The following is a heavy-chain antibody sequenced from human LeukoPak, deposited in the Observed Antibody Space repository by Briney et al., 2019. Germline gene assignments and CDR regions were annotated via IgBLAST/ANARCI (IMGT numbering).Heavy chain of an antibody. CDR3: ARDIVLIAVAVRGSFDI. D-gene: IGHD6-19*01. V-gene: IGHV3-30*03. CDR1: GFTFSSYS. CDR2: ISYDGSNK. J-gene: IGHJ3*02. Sequence: HPGGSLRLSCAASGFTFSSYSMNWVRQAPGKGLEWVAVISYDGSNKYYADSVKGRFTISRDNSKNTLYLQMNSLRAEDTALYYCARDIVLIAVAVRGSFDIWGQGTMVTVSS.